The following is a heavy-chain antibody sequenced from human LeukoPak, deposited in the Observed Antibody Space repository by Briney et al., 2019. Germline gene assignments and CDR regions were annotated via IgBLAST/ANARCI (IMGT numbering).Heavy chain of an antibody. J-gene: IGHJ4*02. Sequence: GGSLRLSCTASGFTFSGYSMNWIRQAPGKGLERVSSFGTRSTSIYHAGSVKGRFAISRDNAKNSLYLQMNSLRAEDTALYYCAREVREGFDFWGQGTLVTVSS. D-gene: IGHD1-26*01. CDR3: AREVREGFDF. CDR2: FGTRSTSI. CDR1: GFTFSGYS. V-gene: IGHV3-21*01.